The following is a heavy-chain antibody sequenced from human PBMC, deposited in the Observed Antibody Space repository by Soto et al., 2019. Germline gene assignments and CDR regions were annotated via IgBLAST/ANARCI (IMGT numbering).Heavy chain of an antibody. CDR3: SKYEYCSGGSCPLYYYYYYGMDV. CDR2: ISGSGGST. J-gene: IGHJ6*02. Sequence: EVQLLESGGGLVQPGGSLRLSCAASGFTFSSYAMSWVRQAPGKGLEWVSAISGSGGSTYYADSVKGRFTISRDNSKNSMYLQMNSLRAEDTAVYYCSKYEYCSGGSCPLYYYYYYGMDVWGQGTTVTVSS. CDR1: GFTFSSYA. V-gene: IGHV3-23*01. D-gene: IGHD2-15*01.